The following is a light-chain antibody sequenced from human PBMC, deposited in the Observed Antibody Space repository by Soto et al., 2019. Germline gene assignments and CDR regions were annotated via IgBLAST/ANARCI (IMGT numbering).Light chain of an antibody. CDR3: EAWDDSLYGAV. CDR1: SSNIGTNT. Sequence: QSVLTQPPSASGTPGQRVTISCSRSSSNIGTNTINWYKQLPGTAPKLLIYSNDLRPSGVPDRFSGSKSGTSASLAISGLQSEDEADYYCEAWDDSLYGAVFGGGTKVTVL. V-gene: IGLV1-44*01. CDR2: SND. J-gene: IGLJ2*01.